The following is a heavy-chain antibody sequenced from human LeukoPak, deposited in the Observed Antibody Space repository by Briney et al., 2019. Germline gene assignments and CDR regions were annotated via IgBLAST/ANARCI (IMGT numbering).Heavy chain of an antibody. CDR3: AREVWGPEY. D-gene: IGHD1-14*01. V-gene: IGHV4-38-2*02. CDR1: GYSISSGYY. CDR2: IYHSGST. J-gene: IGHJ4*02. Sequence: SETLSLTCTVSGYSISSGYYWGWIRPPPGKGLEWIGSIYHSGSTYYNPSLKSRVTISVDTSKNQFSLKLSSVTAADTAVYYCAREVWGPEYWGQGTLVTVSS.